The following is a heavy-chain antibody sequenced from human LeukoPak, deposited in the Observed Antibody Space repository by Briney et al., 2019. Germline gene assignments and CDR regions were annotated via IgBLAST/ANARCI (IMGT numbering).Heavy chain of an antibody. CDR3: ARLSESRTIFYF. Sequence: PGGSLRLSXAASGFTITNYWMSWVRQAPGKGLEWVANIKQDGSAKPYVDSVEGRFTVPGDNAKNSLYLQMNNLRAEDTAVYYCARLSESRTIFYFWGQGTLVTVSS. J-gene: IGHJ4*02. V-gene: IGHV3-7*01. CDR1: GFTITNYW. CDR2: IKQDGSAK. D-gene: IGHD1-1*01.